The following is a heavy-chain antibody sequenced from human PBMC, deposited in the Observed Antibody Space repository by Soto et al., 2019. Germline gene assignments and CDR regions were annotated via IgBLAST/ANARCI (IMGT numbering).Heavy chain of an antibody. Sequence: GGSLRLSCAASGFTFSSYALSWVRQAPGKGLVWVSAISGSGDSTFYADSVKGRFTISRDSSKNTLYLQMNSLRAEDTAVYYCAKDRSGITGTRVDYWGQGTLVTVSS. J-gene: IGHJ4*02. V-gene: IGHV3-23*01. CDR1: GFTFSSYA. CDR3: AKDRSGITGTRVDY. CDR2: ISGSGDST. D-gene: IGHD1-7*01.